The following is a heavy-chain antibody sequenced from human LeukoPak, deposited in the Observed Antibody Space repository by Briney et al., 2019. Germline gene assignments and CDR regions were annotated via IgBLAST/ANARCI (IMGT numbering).Heavy chain of an antibody. CDR1: GFTVSSNF. D-gene: IGHD1/OR15-1a*01. CDR3: ARDGYGNNYMDV. Sequence: PGGSLRLSCAASGFTVSSNFMSWVRQAPGKGLEWVSVIYSGGTTHYADSVKGRFTISRDNSKNTLYLQMNSLRAEDTAVYYCARDGYGNNYMDVWGKGTTVTVSS. V-gene: IGHV3-53*01. CDR2: IYSGGTT. J-gene: IGHJ6*03.